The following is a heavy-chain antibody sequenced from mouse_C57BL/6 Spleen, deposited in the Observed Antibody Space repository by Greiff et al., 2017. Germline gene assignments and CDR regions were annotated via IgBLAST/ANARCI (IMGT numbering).Heavy chain of an antibody. CDR3: ARRNYGSRRYYFDY. CDR1: GYTFTSYW. CDR2: IDPSDSET. D-gene: IGHD1-1*01. Sequence: VQLQQPGAELVRPGSSVKLSCKASGYTFTSYWMHWVKQRPIQGLEWIGNIDPSDSETHYNQKFKDKATLTVDKSSSTAYMQLSSLTSEDSAVXYCARRNYGSRRYYFDYWGQGTTLTVSS. J-gene: IGHJ2*01. V-gene: IGHV1-52*01.